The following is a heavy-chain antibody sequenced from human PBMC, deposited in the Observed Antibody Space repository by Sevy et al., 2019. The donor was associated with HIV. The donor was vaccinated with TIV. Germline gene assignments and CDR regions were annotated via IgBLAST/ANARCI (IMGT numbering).Heavy chain of an antibody. V-gene: IGHV3-30-3*01. CDR3: AREQLRYYDSSGLDY. CDR1: VFTFSSYA. Sequence: GGSLRLSCAASVFTFSSYAMHWVRQAPGKGLEWVAVISYDGSNKYYADSVKGRFTISRDNSKNTLYLQMNSLRAEDTAVYYCAREQLRYYDSSGLDYWGQGTLVTVSS. J-gene: IGHJ4*02. CDR2: ISYDGSNK. D-gene: IGHD3-22*01.